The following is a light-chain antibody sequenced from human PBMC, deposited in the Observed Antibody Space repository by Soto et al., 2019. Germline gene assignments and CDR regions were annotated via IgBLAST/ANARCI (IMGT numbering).Light chain of an antibody. J-gene: IGKJ1*01. CDR3: QQHGSSPRT. CDR1: QSVRSSY. Sequence: EIVLTQSPGTLSLSPGERVTLSCRASQSVRSSYLAWYQQKPGQAPRLLLYGASSRATGIPDRFSGSGSGTDFTLTSSRLEPEEFAVYYCQQHGSSPRTFGQGTKVEIK. V-gene: IGKV3-20*01. CDR2: GAS.